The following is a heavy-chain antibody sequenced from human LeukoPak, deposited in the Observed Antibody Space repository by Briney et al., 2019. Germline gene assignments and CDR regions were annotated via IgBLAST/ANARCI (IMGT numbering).Heavy chain of an antibody. CDR1: GFTFDDYA. Sequence: GGSLRLSCAASGFTFDDYAMHWVRQAPGKGLEWVSLISWDGGSTYYADSVKGRFTISRDNSKNSLYLQMNSLRAEDTALYYCAKDRGAIDYYYYYMDVWGKGTTVTVSS. CDR3: AKDRGAIDYYYYYMDV. CDR2: ISWDGGST. D-gene: IGHD1-26*01. J-gene: IGHJ6*03. V-gene: IGHV3-43D*03.